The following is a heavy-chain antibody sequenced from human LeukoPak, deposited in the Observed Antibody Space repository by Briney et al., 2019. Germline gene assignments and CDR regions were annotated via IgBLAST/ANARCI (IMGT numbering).Heavy chain of an antibody. CDR1: GFTFSNYW. J-gene: IGHJ4*02. Sequence: PGGSLRLSCAASGFTFSNYWMTWVRQVPGKGLECVAIINQSGSERYYVDSVRGRFTISRDNSKSSLSLQINTLRAEDMAVYYCARGGGPGTLDYWGQGTLVTVSS. V-gene: IGHV3-7*01. D-gene: IGHD3-10*01. CDR2: INQSGSER. CDR3: ARGGGPGTLDY.